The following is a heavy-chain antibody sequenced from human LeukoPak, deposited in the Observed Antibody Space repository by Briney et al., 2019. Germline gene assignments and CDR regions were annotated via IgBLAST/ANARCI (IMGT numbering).Heavy chain of an antibody. CDR2: ISSSSTTI. D-gene: IGHD3-22*01. V-gene: IGHV3-48*01. Sequence: PGGSLRLSCAASGFIFSSYSMKWVRQAPGKGLEWVSYISSSSTTIYYADSVKGRFTISRDNAKNSLYLQMNSLRAEDTAVYYCTRDRPKYNYDSSGPPPYWGQGTLVTVSS. CDR3: TRDRPKYNYDSSGPPPY. J-gene: IGHJ4*02. CDR1: GFIFSSYS.